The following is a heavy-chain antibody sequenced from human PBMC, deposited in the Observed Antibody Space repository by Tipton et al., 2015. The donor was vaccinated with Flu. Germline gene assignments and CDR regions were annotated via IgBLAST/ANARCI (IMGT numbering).Heavy chain of an antibody. CDR3: AKDGWDTSGWYPFDY. D-gene: IGHD6-19*01. CDR1: GFTFSNYG. V-gene: IGHV3-30*02. Sequence: QLVQSGGGVVQPGGSLRLSCAASGFTFSNYGIHWVRQAPGKGLEWVAFIRHDESDKYYADSVKGRFTISRDNSKNALYLAINSLRTEDTAVYYCAKDGWDTSGWYPFDYWGQGTLVTVSS. CDR2: IRHDESDK. J-gene: IGHJ4*02.